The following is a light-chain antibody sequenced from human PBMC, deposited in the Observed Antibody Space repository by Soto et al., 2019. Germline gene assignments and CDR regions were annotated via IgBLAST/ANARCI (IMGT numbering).Light chain of an antibody. CDR3: QQYYNSRT. CDR2: GTS. J-gene: IGKJ1*01. Sequence: EIVLTQSPGTLSLALGERATLSCRASQSISRSNLAWYQQKPGQAPRLLMYGTSSRATGIPDRFSGSGSGTDFTLTISRLEPEDFAVYYCQQYYNSRTFGQGTKVEIK. V-gene: IGKV3-20*01. CDR1: QSISRSN.